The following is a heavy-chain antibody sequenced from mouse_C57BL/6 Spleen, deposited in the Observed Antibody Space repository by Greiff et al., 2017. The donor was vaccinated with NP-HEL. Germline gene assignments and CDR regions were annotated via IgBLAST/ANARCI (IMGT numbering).Heavy chain of an antibody. D-gene: IGHD2-3*01. CDR1: GFSLTSYG. V-gene: IGHV2-5*01. CDR2: IWRGGST. CDR3: AKNGGYYEDYAMDY. J-gene: IGHJ4*01. Sequence: VQLQQSGPGLVQPSQSLSITCTVSGFSLTSYGVHWVRQSPGKGLEWLGVIWRGGSTDYNAAFMSRLSITKDNSKSQVFFKMNSLQADDTAIDYCAKNGGYYEDYAMDYWGQGTSVTVSS.